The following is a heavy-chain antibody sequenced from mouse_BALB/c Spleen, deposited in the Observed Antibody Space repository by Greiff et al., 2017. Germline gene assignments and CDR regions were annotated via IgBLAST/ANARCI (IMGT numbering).Heavy chain of an antibody. Sequence: VKLQESGAELMKPGASVKISCKATGYTFSSYWIEWVKQRPGHGLEWIGEILPGSGSTNYNEKFKGKATFTADTSSNTAYMQLSSLTSEDSAVYYCARKDYPAWFAYWGQGTLVTVSA. CDR3: ARKDYPAWFAY. CDR2: ILPGSGST. V-gene: IGHV1-9*01. J-gene: IGHJ3*01. CDR1: GYTFSSYW. D-gene: IGHD5-5*01.